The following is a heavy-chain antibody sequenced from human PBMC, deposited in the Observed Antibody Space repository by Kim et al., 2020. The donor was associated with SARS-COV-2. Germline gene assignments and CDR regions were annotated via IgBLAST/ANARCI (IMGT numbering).Heavy chain of an antibody. CDR3: AKSNSGYYAYLDS. Sequence: GGSLRLSCAAHGFTFSTYGMSWVRQAPDKGLEWVSVIIGSGGTTYYSDSVKGRFTISRDNSKNTLYLQMNSLRAEDTAEYYCAKSNSGYYAYLDSWGQGILVTVSS. CDR1: GFTFSTYG. CDR2: IIGSGGTT. V-gene: IGHV3-23*01. J-gene: IGHJ4*02. D-gene: IGHD3-22*01.